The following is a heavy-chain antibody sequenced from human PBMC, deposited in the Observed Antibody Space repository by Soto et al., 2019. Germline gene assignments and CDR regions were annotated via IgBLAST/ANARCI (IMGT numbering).Heavy chain of an antibody. J-gene: IGHJ6*02. V-gene: IGHV1-69*13. CDR2: IIPIFGTA. Sequence: SVKVSCKASGGTFSSYAIIWVRQAPGQGLEWMGGIIPIFGTANYAQKFQGRVTITADESTSTAYMELSSLRSEDTAVYYCARDVVPAALMGDYYYYYGMDVWGQGTTVTVSS. D-gene: IGHD2-2*01. CDR3: ARDVVPAALMGDYYYYYGMDV. CDR1: GGTFSSYA.